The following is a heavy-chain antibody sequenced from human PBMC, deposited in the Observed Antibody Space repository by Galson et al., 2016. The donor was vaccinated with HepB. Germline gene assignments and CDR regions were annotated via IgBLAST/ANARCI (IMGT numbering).Heavy chain of an antibody. CDR3: ARGATSYGRYYYGLDL. CDR1: GYVFSTYA. V-gene: IGHV3-30*04. J-gene: IGHJ6*02. D-gene: IGHD3-10*01. CDR2: IPYDGSEN. Sequence: SLRLSCAGSGYVFSTYAMHWVRQAPGKGLEWVAVIPYDGSENYYANPVKGRFTISRDNSKNTLYLQMNSLRPQDSAVYYCARGATSYGRYYYGLDLWGQGTTDSVSS.